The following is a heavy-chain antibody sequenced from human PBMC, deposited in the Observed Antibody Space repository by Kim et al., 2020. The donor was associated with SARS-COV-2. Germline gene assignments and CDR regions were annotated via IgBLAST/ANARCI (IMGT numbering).Heavy chain of an antibody. CDR2: IIPIFGTA. Sequence: SVKVSCKASGGTFSSYAISWVRQAPGQGLEWMGGIIPIFGTANYAQKFQGRVTITADESTSTAYMELSSLRSEDTAVYYCATSDKVFFDWFDPWGQGTLVTVSS. CDR3: ATSDKVFFDWFDP. J-gene: IGHJ5*02. CDR1: GGTFSSYA. D-gene: IGHD3-9*01. V-gene: IGHV1-69*13.